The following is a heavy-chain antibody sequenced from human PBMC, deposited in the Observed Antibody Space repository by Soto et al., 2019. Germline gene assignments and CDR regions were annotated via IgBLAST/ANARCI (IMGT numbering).Heavy chain of an antibody. J-gene: IGHJ4*02. D-gene: IGHD3-3*01. V-gene: IGHV2-5*02. CDR2: IYWDDDK. CDR1: GFSLSTSGVG. Sequence: SGPTLVNPTQTLTLTCTFSGFSLSTSGVGVGWIRQPPGKALEWLALIYWDDDKRYSPSLKSRLTITKDTSKNQVVLTMTNMDPVDTATYYCAHRRKPKGYDFWSGPESYFDYWGQGTLVTVS. CDR3: AHRRKPKGYDFWSGPESYFDY.